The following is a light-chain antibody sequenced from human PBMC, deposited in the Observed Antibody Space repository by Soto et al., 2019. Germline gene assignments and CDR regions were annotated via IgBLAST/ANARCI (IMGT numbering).Light chain of an antibody. CDR1: SSNIESNF. CDR3: TVWDDILRGRL. V-gene: IGLV1-47*01. Sequence: QSVLTQPPSASGTPGQRVTISCSGSSSNIESNFVYWYQQFPGTAPRLLIYRNNQRPSGVPDRFSGSKSGTSASLAISALRSEDEAAYYCTVWDDILRGRLFGGGTKLTVL. J-gene: IGLJ2*01. CDR2: RNN.